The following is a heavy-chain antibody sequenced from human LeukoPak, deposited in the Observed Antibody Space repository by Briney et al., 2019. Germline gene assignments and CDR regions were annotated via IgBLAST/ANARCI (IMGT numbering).Heavy chain of an antibody. J-gene: IGHJ6*03. CDR1: GFTFTNYW. Sequence: GGSLRLSCAASGFTFTNYWMTWVRQAPGKGLEWVANIKEDGSEKYYVDSVKGRFTISRDNAKNSLYLQVSSLRAEDTAVYYCARSSITMVRGVIKSTTSWYHYYNMDVWGKGTTVTVSS. D-gene: IGHD3-10*01. CDR3: ARSSITMVRGVIKSTTSWYHYYNMDV. CDR2: IKEDGSEK. V-gene: IGHV3-7*01.